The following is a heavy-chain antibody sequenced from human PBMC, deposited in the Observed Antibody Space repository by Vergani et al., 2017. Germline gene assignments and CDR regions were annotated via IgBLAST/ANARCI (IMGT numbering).Heavy chain of an antibody. V-gene: IGHV4-30-4*01. D-gene: IGHD3-10*01. CDR2: IYYSGST. J-gene: IGHJ5*02. CDR3: ARGGNYYGSGGNWFDP. Sequence: QVQLQESGPGLVKPSQTLSLTCTVSGGSISSGDYYWSWIRQPPGKGLEWIGYIYYSGSTYYNPSLKSRVTISVDTSKNQFSLKLSCVTAADTAVYYCARGGNYYGSGGNWFDPWGQGTLVTVSS. CDR1: GGSISSGDYY.